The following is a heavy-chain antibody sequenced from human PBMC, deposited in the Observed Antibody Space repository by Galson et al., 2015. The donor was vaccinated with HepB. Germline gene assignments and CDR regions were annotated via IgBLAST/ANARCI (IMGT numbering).Heavy chain of an antibody. V-gene: IGHV3-30*04. D-gene: IGHD2-8*02. CDR2: ISNDGKNK. J-gene: IGHJ4*02. CDR1: GFTFSAYG. Sequence: SLRLSCAASGFTFSAYGMHWVRQAPGKGLESVAVISNDGKNKKYADSLRGRFTISRDNPKNTLSLQMNSLRTEDTAVYYCARRRCTGGSCYSDYWGQGTLVTGSS. CDR3: ARRRCTGGSCYSDY.